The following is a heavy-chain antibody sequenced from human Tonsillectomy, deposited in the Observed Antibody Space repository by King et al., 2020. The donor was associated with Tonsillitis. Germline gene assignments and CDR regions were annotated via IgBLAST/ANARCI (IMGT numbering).Heavy chain of an antibody. CDR3: ARDQKLLWFGELSLPSEFNWFDP. D-gene: IGHD3-10*01. J-gene: IGHJ5*02. CDR2: IKQDGSEK. V-gene: IGHV3-7*03. Sequence: VQLVESGGGLVQPGGSLRLSCAASGFTFSSYWMSWVRQAPGKGLEWVAKIKQDGSEKNYVDSVKGRFTISRDNATNSLYLQMNSLRAEDTAVYYCARDQKLLWFGELSLPSEFNWFDPWGQGTLVTVSS. CDR1: GFTFSSYW.